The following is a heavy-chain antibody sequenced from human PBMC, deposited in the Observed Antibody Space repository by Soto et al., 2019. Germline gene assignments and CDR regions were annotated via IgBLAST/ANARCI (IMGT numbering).Heavy chain of an antibody. CDR3: AKTGTLQYFDWLSTDY. V-gene: IGHV3-66*01. Sequence: PGGSLRLSCAASGFTVSSNYMSWVRQAPGKGLEWVSVIYSGGSTYYADSVKGRFTISRDNSKNTLYLQMNSLRAEDTAVYYCAKTGTLQYFDWLSTDYWGQGTLVTVSS. CDR1: GFTVSSNY. D-gene: IGHD3-9*01. CDR2: IYSGGST. J-gene: IGHJ4*02.